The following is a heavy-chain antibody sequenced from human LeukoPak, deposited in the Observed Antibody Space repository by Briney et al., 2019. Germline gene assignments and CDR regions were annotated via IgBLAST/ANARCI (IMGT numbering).Heavy chain of an antibody. CDR3: ARRGFGYDDFWKIDP. Sequence: RSSETLSLTCTVSGGSISSYYWSWIRQPPGKGLEWIGYIYYSGSTNYNPSLKSRVTISVDTSKNQFSLKLSSVTAADTAVYYCARRGFGYDDFWKIDPWSQGILVIVSS. CDR1: GGSISSYY. CDR2: IYYSGST. J-gene: IGHJ5*02. D-gene: IGHD3-3*01. V-gene: IGHV4-59*12.